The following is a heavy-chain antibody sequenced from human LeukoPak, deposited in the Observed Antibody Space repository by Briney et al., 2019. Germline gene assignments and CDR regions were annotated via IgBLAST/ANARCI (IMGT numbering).Heavy chain of an antibody. Sequence: GGSLRLSCAASRFTFSSYSMNWVRQAPGMGLEWVSSISSSGSYIYYADSVKGRFTISRDNAKNSLYLQMNSLRGEDTAVYYCARVDSSGWGVYYYYYMDVWGKGTTVTISS. V-gene: IGHV3-21*01. CDR3: ARVDSSGWGVYYYYYMDV. D-gene: IGHD6-19*01. J-gene: IGHJ6*03. CDR1: RFTFSSYS. CDR2: ISSSGSYI.